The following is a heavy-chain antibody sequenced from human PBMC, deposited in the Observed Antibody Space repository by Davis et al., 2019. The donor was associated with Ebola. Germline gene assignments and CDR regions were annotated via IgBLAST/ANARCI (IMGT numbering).Heavy chain of an antibody. D-gene: IGHD3-10*01. J-gene: IGHJ4*02. CDR3: ARGGTDYRGSGNDYNSIDYFEY. Sequence: SVKVSCKAIGYSFVTYGISWVRKAPGQGLEWLGGVIPILGITNRSQKFRGRLTITADESTTTVYMELNSLRSEDTAVYYCARGGTDYRGSGNDYNSIDYFEYWGQGTLVTASS. CDR2: VIPILGIT. V-gene: IGHV1-69*10. CDR1: GYSFVTYG.